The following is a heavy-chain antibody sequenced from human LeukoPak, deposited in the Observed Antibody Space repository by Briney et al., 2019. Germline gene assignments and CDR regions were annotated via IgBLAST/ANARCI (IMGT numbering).Heavy chain of an antibody. J-gene: IGHJ4*02. CDR3: AKDRDVDIVATIETNFDY. Sequence: GGSLRLSCAGSGFTFSSYAMSWVRQAPGKGLEWVSAISGSGGSTYYADSVKGRFTISRDNSKNTLYLQMNSLRAEDTAVYYCAKDRDVDIVATIETNFDYWGQGTLVTVSS. CDR1: GFTFSSYA. V-gene: IGHV3-23*01. CDR2: ISGSGGST. D-gene: IGHD5-12*01.